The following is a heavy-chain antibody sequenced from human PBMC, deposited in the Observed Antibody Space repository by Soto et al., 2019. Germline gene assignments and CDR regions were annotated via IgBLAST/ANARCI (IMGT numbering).Heavy chain of an antibody. J-gene: IGHJ1*01. CDR1: GFTFRDYA. D-gene: IGHD3-22*01. CDR3: TRGPPRSDRGSKYYPYYYEF. Sequence: PGGSLRLSCSGSGFTFRDYAITWVRQAPGKGLEWVGFIRSNAYGGTTEYTASLKGRFIISRDDSESIAYLQMDSLKTEDTAVYYCTRGPPRSDRGSKYYPYYYEFWGQGT. CDR2: IRSNAYGGTT. V-gene: IGHV3-49*04.